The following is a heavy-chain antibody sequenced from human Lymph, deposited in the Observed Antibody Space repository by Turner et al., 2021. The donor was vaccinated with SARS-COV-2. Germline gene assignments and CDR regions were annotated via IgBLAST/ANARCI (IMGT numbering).Heavy chain of an antibody. CDR3: ARIAAPGMGGGVHYYYYAMDV. Sequence: QVQLVQSGAEVKKPGSSVKVSCKASGGPFSSSAISWVRQAPGQGREWRGGSIPRVAIENYARKCKGRVTITADKSTSTAYMEMSSLRSEDTAVYCGARIAAPGMGGGVHYYYYAMDVWGQGTTVTVSS. J-gene: IGHJ6*02. V-gene: IGHV1-69*10. CDR1: GGPFSSSA. D-gene: IGHD6-13*01. CDR2: SIPRVAIE.